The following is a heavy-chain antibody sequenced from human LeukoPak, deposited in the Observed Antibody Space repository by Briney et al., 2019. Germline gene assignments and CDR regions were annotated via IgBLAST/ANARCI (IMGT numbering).Heavy chain of an antibody. V-gene: IGHV3-66*01. CDR1: GFTVSSNY. Sequence: PGRSLRLSCAASGFTVSSNYMSWVRQAPGKGLEWVSVIYSGGSTYYADSVKGRFTISRDDSKNILYLQMNSLRADDTAVYYCAAWGNWFDPWGQGTLVTVSS. CDR3: AAWGNWFDP. J-gene: IGHJ5*01. CDR2: IYSGGST. D-gene: IGHD7-27*01.